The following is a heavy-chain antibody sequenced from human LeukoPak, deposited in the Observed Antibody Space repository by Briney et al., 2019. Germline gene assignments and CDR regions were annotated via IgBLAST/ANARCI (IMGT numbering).Heavy chain of an antibody. V-gene: IGHV1-8*01. J-gene: IGHJ4*02. D-gene: IGHD3-10*01. Sequence: ASVKVSCKASGYTLTSYDINWVRQATGQGLEWMGWMNPNSGNTGYAQKFQGRVTMTRNTSISTAYMELSSLRSEDTAVYYCARGFRGSGSYGVDYWGQGTLVTVSS. CDR1: GYTLTSYD. CDR2: MNPNSGNT. CDR3: ARGFRGSGSYGVDY.